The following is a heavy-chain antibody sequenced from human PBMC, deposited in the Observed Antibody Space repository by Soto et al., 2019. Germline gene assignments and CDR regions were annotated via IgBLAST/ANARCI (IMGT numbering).Heavy chain of an antibody. CDR3: AKGEELTSLWSGYSNLGSFDY. D-gene: IGHD3-3*01. Sequence: QVQLVESGGGVVQPGRSLRLSCAASGFTFSSYGMHWVRQAPGKGLEWVAVISYDGSNKYYADSVKGRFTISRDNSKNTLYLQMNSLIAEDTAVYYCAKGEELTSLWSGYSNLGSFDYWGQGSLVTVSS. V-gene: IGHV3-30*18. J-gene: IGHJ4*02. CDR1: GFTFSSYG. CDR2: ISYDGSNK.